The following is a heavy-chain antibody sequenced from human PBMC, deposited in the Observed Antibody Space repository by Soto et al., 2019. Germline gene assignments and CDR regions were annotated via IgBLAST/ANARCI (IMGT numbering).Heavy chain of an antibody. CDR2: ISGSGGST. J-gene: IGHJ6*02. V-gene: IGHV3-23*01. Sequence: QPGGSLRLSCAASGFTFSSYAMSWVRQAPGKGLEWVSAISGSGGSTYYADSVKGRFTISRDNSENTLYLQMNSLRAEDTAVYYCAKSWRRFLEWFYGMDVWGQGTTVTVSS. CDR1: GFTFSSYA. D-gene: IGHD3-3*01. CDR3: AKSWRRFLEWFYGMDV.